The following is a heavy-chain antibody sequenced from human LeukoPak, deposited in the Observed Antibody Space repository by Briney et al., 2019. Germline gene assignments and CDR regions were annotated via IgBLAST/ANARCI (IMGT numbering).Heavy chain of an antibody. Sequence: PSETLSLTCAVYGGPFSGYYWSWIRQPPGKGLEWIGEINHSGSTKYNPSLKSRVTISIDTSKNQFSLKLNSVTAADTAVYYCARVITMKPFDYWGQGTLVTVSS. CDR1: GGPFSGYY. CDR2: INHSGST. J-gene: IGHJ4*02. V-gene: IGHV4-34*01. CDR3: ARVITMKPFDY. D-gene: IGHD3-22*01.